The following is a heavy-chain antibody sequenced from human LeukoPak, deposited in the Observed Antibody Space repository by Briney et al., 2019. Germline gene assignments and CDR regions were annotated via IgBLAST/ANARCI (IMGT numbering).Heavy chain of an antibody. CDR1: GGSFSGYY. V-gene: IGHV4-34*01. Sequence: SETLSLTCGVYGGSFSGYYWTWIRQPPGKGLEWIGEINHSGSTNYSPSLKSRVTISVDTSKSQFSLKMYSVTAADAAVYFCARGWSSGSCHLDYWGQGTLVTVSS. CDR3: ARGWSSGSCHLDY. CDR2: INHSGST. D-gene: IGHD2-15*01. J-gene: IGHJ4*02.